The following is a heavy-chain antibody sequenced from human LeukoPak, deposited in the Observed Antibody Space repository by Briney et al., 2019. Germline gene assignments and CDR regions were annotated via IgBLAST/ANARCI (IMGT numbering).Heavy chain of an antibody. J-gene: IGHJ4*02. Sequence: PGGSLRLSCAASGFTVSSNYMSWVRQAPGKGLEWVSVTYSGGSTYYAGSVKGRFTISRDNSKNTLYLQMNSLRAEDTAVYYCATKRGYNYGLDYWGQGTLVTVSS. CDR3: ATKRGYNYGLDY. D-gene: IGHD5-18*01. CDR2: TYSGGST. CDR1: GFTVSSNY. V-gene: IGHV3-53*01.